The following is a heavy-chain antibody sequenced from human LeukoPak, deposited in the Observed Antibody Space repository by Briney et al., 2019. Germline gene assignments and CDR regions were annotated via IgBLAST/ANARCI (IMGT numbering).Heavy chain of an antibody. CDR2: ISSNGGST. CDR3: VRPFSDSTDNFYYYYGMDV. D-gene: IGHD1-1*01. Sequence: GGSLGLSCAGSGFTFSNYAMHWVRQSPGKGLEYVSAISSNGGSTYYANSVKGRFTISRDNSKNTLYLQMGSLRAEDMAVYYCVRPFSDSTDNFYYYYGMDVWGQGTTVTVSS. CDR1: GFTFSNYA. J-gene: IGHJ6*02. V-gene: IGHV3-64*01.